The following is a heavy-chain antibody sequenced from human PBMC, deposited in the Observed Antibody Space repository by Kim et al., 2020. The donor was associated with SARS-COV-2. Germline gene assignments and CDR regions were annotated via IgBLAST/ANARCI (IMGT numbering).Heavy chain of an antibody. CDR1: GGTFSSYA. J-gene: IGHJ6*02. V-gene: IGHV1-69*13. D-gene: IGHD3-9*01. CDR3: ARAPPLILTGYKMRYYYYYGMDV. Sequence: SVKVSCKASGGTFSSYAISWVRQAPGQGLEWMGGIIPIFGTANYAQKFQGRVTITADESTSTAYMELSSLRSEDTAVYYCARAPPLILTGYKMRYYYYYGMDVWGQGTTVTVSS. CDR2: IIPIFGTA.